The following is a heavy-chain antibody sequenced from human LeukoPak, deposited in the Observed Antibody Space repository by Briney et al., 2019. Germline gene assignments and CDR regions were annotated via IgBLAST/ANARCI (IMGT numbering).Heavy chain of an antibody. Sequence: ASVKVSCKASGYTFSSYYVHWVRQAPGQGLEWMGMIIPSGGSTSYAQKFQGRVTMTRDMSTSTDYMELSSLRSEDTAVYYCARDNSVEDTAWWFDPWGQGTLVTVSS. CDR3: ARDNSVEDTAWWFDP. J-gene: IGHJ5*02. CDR2: IIPSGGST. D-gene: IGHD4-23*01. V-gene: IGHV1-46*01. CDR1: GYTFSSYY.